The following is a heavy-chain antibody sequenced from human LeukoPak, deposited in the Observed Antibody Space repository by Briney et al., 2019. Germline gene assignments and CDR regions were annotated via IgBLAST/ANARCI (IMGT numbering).Heavy chain of an antibody. CDR3: ARDSDGGSHIVDY. J-gene: IGHJ4*02. CDR2: IKQDGSEK. Sequence: GGSLRLSCAASGFTFSSYWMSWVRQAPGKGLECVANIKQDGSEKYYVDSVKGRFTISRDNAKNSLYLQMNSLRAEDTAVYYCARDSDGGSHIVDYWGQGTLVTVSS. CDR1: GFTFSSYW. D-gene: IGHD2-15*01. V-gene: IGHV3-7*03.